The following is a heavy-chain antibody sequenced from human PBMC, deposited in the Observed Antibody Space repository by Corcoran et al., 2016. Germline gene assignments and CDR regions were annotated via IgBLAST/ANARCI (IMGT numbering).Heavy chain of an antibody. CDR3: ARGDFCDY. CDR2: ISAGNGDT. Sequence: QVHFEQSGAEVKKPGASVTVSCKDSEYTITNYALHWVRQAPGQSLEWMGWISAGNGDTKYSQKLQGRVTITRDTSANTAYMELSSLTSEDTAIYYCARGDFCDYWGQGTLVTVSS. D-gene: IGHD3-3*01. J-gene: IGHJ4*02. CDR1: EYTITNYA. V-gene: IGHV1-3*01.